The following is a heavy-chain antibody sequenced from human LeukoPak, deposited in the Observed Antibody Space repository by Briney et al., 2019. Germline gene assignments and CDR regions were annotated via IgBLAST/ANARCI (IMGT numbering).Heavy chain of an antibody. CDR1: GGSISSYY. D-gene: IGHD3-10*01. V-gene: IGHV4-59*12. J-gene: IGHJ5*02. Sequence: SETLSLTCTVSGGSISSYYWSWIRQPPGKGLEWIGYIYYSGSTNYNPSLKSRVTISVDTSKNQFSLKLSSVTAADTAVYYCARGPYYYGSGSYWNWFDPWGQGTLVTVSS. CDR3: ARGPYYYGSGSYWNWFDP. CDR2: IYYSGST.